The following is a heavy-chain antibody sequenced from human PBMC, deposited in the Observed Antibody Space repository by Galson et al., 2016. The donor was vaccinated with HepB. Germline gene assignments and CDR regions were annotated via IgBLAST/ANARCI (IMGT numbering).Heavy chain of an antibody. CDR1: GFIFGHHS. CDR3: VRENVECTRGRCPSYFDY. V-gene: IGHV3-48*02. D-gene: IGHD2-15*01. Sequence: SLRLSCAASGFIFGHHSMNWVRQAPGKGPEWVSYINDRSTTIYYADSVKGRFTISRDNAKNTLYLQLAGLRDEDTAVYYCVRENVECTRGRCPSYFDYWGQGSLVTVSS. J-gene: IGHJ4*02. CDR2: INDRSTTI.